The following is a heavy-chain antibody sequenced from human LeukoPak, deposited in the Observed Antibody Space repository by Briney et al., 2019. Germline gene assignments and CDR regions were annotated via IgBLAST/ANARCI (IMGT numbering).Heavy chain of an antibody. J-gene: IGHJ3*02. CDR2: IYTSGST. CDR3: ARDPGYYGSGTRGAFDI. Sequence: SETLSLTCTVSGGSIRSYYWSWIRQPAGKGLEWIGRIYTSGSTNYNPPLKSRVTMSVDTSKNQFSLKLNSVTAADTAVYYCARDPGYYGSGTRGAFDIWGQGTMVTVSS. V-gene: IGHV4-4*07. CDR1: GGSIRSYY. D-gene: IGHD3-10*01.